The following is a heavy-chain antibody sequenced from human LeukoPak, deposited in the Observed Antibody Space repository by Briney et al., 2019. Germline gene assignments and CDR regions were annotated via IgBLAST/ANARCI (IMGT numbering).Heavy chain of an antibody. CDR3: ARHGPQRCCSSTSCPKVAFDI. J-gene: IGHJ3*02. Sequence: SETLSLTCAVYGGSFSGYYWSWIRQPPGKGLEWIGEINHSGSTNYNPSLKSRVTISVDTSKNQFSLKLSSVTAADTAVYYCARHGPQRCCSSTSCPKVAFDIWGQGTMVTVSS. CDR2: INHSGST. V-gene: IGHV4-34*01. D-gene: IGHD2-2*01. CDR1: GGSFSGYY.